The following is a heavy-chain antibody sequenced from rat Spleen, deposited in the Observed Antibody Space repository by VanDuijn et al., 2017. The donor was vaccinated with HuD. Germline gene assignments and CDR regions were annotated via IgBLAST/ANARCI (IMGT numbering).Heavy chain of an antibody. J-gene: IGHJ2*01. CDR3: TTGTTRVPFDY. CDR1: GFTFSNYG. D-gene: IGHD1-4*01. Sequence: EVQLVESGGGLVQPGRSMKLSCAASGFTFSNYGMAWVRQAPKNGLEWVAYITYDGGSTYYRDSVKGRFTISRDNAKSTLYLQMDSLRSEDTATYYCTTGTTRVPFDYWGQGVMVTVSS. CDR2: ITYDGGST. V-gene: IGHV5-20*01.